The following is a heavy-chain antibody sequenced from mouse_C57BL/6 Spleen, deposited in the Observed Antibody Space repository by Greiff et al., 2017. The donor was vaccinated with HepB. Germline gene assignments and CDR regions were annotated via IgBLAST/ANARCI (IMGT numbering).Heavy chain of an antibody. CDR3: ASNFYFDY. Sequence: EVKVVESGGGLVQPGGSLSLSCAASGFTFTDYYMSWVRQPPGKALEWLGFIRNKANGHTTEYSASVKGRFTISRDNSQSILYLQMNALRAEDSATYYCASNFYFDYWGQGTTLTVSS. J-gene: IGHJ2*01. D-gene: IGHD1-3*01. CDR1: GFTFTDYY. CDR2: IRNKANGHTT. V-gene: IGHV7-3*01.